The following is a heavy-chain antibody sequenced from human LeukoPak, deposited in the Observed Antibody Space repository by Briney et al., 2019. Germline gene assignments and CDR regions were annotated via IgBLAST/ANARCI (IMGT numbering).Heavy chain of an antibody. D-gene: IGHD3-10*01. V-gene: IGHV4-59*01. CDR3: ARTPTYYGSATYLDY. Sequence: PSETLSLTCTVSGGSISSYYWSWLRQPPGKGLEWIGYIYYSGNTNYNPSLKSRVTISVDTSKKQFSLNLRSVTAADTAVYYCARTPTYYGSATYLDYWGQGTLVTVSS. J-gene: IGHJ4*02. CDR2: IYYSGNT. CDR1: GGSISSYY.